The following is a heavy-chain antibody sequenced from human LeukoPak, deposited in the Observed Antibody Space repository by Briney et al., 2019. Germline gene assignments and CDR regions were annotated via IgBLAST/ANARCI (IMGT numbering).Heavy chain of an antibody. Sequence: GGSLRLSCAASGFTVSSNYMSWVRQAPGKGLEWVSVIYSGGSTYYADPVKGRFTISRDNSKNTLYLQMNSLRAEDTAVYYCARMRGYCSSTSCRDYWGQGTLVTVSS. V-gene: IGHV3-66*02. CDR2: IYSGGST. D-gene: IGHD2-2*01. CDR3: ARMRGYCSSTSCRDY. J-gene: IGHJ4*02. CDR1: GFTVSSNY.